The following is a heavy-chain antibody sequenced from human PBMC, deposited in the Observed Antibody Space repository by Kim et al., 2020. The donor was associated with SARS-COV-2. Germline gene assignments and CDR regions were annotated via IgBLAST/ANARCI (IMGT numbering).Heavy chain of an antibody. V-gene: IGHV4-39*01. Sequence: SETLSLTCSVSGDFISSSSNYWGWIRQPPGKGLEWIGNIYYTGSTYYNPSLKSRVTISVDTSKNQFSLTVSSVTAADTAVYYCARALLKVPNDAYNIWGQGTMATVSS. CDR1: GDFISSSSNY. CDR3: ARALLKVPNDAYNI. J-gene: IGHJ3*02. CDR2: IYYTGST.